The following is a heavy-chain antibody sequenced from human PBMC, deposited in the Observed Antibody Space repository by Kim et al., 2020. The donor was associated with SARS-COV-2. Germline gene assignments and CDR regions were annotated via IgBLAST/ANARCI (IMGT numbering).Heavy chain of an antibody. D-gene: IGHD6-13*01. J-gene: IGHJ2*01. Sequence: GGSLRLSCAASGFTFSSYSMNWVRQAPGKGLEWVSSISSSSSYIYYADSVKGRFTISRDNAKNSLYLQMNSLRAEDTAVYYCARMVGEGYSSSWYTSKDWYFDLWGRGTLVTVSS. CDR2: ISSSSSYI. V-gene: IGHV3-21*01. CDR3: ARMVGEGYSSSWYTSKDWYFDL. CDR1: GFTFSSYS.